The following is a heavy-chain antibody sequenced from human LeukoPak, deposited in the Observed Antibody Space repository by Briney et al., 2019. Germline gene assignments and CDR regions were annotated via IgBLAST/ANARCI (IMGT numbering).Heavy chain of an antibody. CDR2: ISYDGSNK. D-gene: IGHD6-19*01. Sequence: GGSLRLSCAASGFTFSSYAMHWVRQAPGKGLEWVAVISYDGSNKYYADSVKGRFTISRDNSKNTLYLQMNSLRAEDTAVYYCARENEQWLGNFDYWGQGTLVTVSS. V-gene: IGHV3-30*04. CDR3: ARENEQWLGNFDY. CDR1: GFTFSSYA. J-gene: IGHJ4*02.